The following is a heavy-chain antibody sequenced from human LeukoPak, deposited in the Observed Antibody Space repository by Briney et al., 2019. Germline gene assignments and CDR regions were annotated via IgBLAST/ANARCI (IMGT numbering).Heavy chain of an antibody. Sequence: GGSLRLSCVASGFPFPTYAMMWVRQAPGKGLEGVSSVRGSDGARFYADSVKGRFTTSRDNAKNTLSLQMNSLRAEDTAVYYCAPSIEGISWYDYWGQGTLVTVSS. V-gene: IGHV3-23*01. D-gene: IGHD6-13*01. CDR3: APSIEGISWYDY. CDR1: GFPFPTYA. J-gene: IGHJ4*02. CDR2: VRGSDGAR.